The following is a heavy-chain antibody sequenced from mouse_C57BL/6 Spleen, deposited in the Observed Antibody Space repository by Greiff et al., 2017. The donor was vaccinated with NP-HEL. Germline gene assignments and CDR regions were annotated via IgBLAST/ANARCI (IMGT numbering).Heavy chain of an antibody. V-gene: IGHV1-61*01. Sequence: QVQLQQPGAELVRPGSSVKLSCKASGYTFTSYWMDWVKQRPGQGLEWIGNIYPSDSETHYNQKFKDKATLTVDKSSSAAYMQRSSLTSEDSAVYYCARRGSYAMDYWGQGTSVTVSS. D-gene: IGHD1-1*01. CDR1: GYTFTSYW. CDR3: ARRGSYAMDY. CDR2: IYPSDSET. J-gene: IGHJ4*01.